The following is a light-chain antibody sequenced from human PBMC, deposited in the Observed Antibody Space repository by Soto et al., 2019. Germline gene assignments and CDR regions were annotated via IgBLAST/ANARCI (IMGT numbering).Light chain of an antibody. CDR2: DAS. CDR1: QSVSSS. CDR3: QHRSGWPS. V-gene: IGKV3-11*01. J-gene: IGKJ4*01. Sequence: EIVLTQSPATLSLSPGERATLSCRASQSVSSSLAWYQQRPGQAPRLLIYDASNRDTGIPARFSGSGSGTDFALSITSLEPEDLAVDYCQHRSGWPSFGGGTKVESK.